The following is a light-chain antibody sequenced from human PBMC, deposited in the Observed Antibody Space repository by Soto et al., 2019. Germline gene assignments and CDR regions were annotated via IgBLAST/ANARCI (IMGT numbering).Light chain of an antibody. CDR1: QSVSGTY. CDR3: QQFVMSPPGYT. V-gene: IGKV3-20*01. Sequence: EIVLTQSPGTLSLSPGERATLSCRASQSVSGTYLAWYQHRSGQAPRLLIYGASNRATGIPDRFSGYGSGTDFTLTVSRLEPEDSAVYYCQQFVMSPPGYTFGQGTKQEIK. J-gene: IGKJ2*01. CDR2: GAS.